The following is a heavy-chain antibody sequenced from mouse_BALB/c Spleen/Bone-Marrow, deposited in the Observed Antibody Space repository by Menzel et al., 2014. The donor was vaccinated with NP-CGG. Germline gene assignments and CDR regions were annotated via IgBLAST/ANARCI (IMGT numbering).Heavy chain of an antibody. D-gene: IGHD2-4*01. V-gene: IGHV4-1*02. J-gene: IGHJ1*01. CDR2: INLDSRTI. Sequence: ELQVVVSGGGLVHPGGPLKLSCAALGFDFSTFWMSWVRQALGRGLEWFAGINLDSRTINYTPSLKDKFNISRDNAKNTRYLQMSKVRSEDAALYYCARLNYEGNLFVWGPGTTVTVSS. CDR1: GFDFSTFW. CDR3: ARLNYEGNLFV.